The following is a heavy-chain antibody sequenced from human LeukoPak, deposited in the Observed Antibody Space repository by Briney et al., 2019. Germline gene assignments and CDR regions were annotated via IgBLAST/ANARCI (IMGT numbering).Heavy chain of an antibody. CDR3: ARDGYCSSTSCYYFDY. V-gene: IGHV3-74*01. Sequence: GGSLRLSCAASGFTFSNCWIHWVRQAPGKGLVWVSRINSDGSSTSYADSVKGRFTISRDNAKNTLYLQMNSLRAEDTAVYYCARDGYCSSTSCYYFDYWGQGTLVTVSS. CDR2: INSDGSST. CDR1: GFTFSNCW. D-gene: IGHD2-2*01. J-gene: IGHJ4*02.